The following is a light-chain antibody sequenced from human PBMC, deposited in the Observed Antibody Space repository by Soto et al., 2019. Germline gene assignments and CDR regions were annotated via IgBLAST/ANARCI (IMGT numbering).Light chain of an antibody. J-gene: IGLJ1*01. Sequence: QSALTQPPSVSGTPGQRVTVSCSGGRSNIGSNTVHWYQQLPGAAPKLLIYRDNQRPSGVPDRFAASKSGTSASLAISGLQSEDEGDYYCAAWDDSHTVLYVFGPGTKVTV. V-gene: IGLV1-44*01. CDR2: RDN. CDR3: AAWDDSHTVLYV. CDR1: RSNIGSNT.